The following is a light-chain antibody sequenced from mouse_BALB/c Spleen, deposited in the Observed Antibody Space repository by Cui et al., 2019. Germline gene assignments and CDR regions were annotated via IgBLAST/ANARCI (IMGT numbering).Light chain of an antibody. V-gene: IGKV4-59*01. CDR1: SSVSY. Sequence: QIVPTQSPAIMSASAGEKVTMTCSASSSVSYVHWYQQKSGTSPKRWIYDTSKMASGVPARFSGSRSGTSYSITISSMEAEDAATYYCQQWSSNPPTFGGGTELEIK. CDR3: QQWSSNPPT. J-gene: IGKJ2*01. CDR2: DTS.